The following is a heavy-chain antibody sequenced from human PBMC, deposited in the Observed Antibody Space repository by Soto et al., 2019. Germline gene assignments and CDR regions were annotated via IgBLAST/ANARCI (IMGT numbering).Heavy chain of an antibody. D-gene: IGHD3-22*01. V-gene: IGHV1-18*01. CDR1: GYTFTSYG. J-gene: IGHJ4*02. Sequence: ASVKVSCKASGYTFTSYGISWVRQAPGQGLEWMGWISAYNGNTNYAQKLQGRVTMTTNTSTSTAYMELRSLRSDDTAVYYCARTPKTFYYESSGYYYPRFDYWGQGTLVTVSS. CDR2: ISAYNGNT. CDR3: ARTPKTFYYESSGYYYPRFDY.